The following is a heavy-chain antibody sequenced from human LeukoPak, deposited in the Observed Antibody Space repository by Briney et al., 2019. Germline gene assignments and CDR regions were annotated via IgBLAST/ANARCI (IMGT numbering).Heavy chain of an antibody. Sequence: PGGSLRLSCSASGFTFSSYAMHWVRQAPGKGLEYVSAISSNGGSTYYADSVKGRFTISRDNSKNTLYLQMSSLRAEDTAVYYCVKDMEYNWNDVGLDYWGQGTPVTVSS. J-gene: IGHJ4*02. CDR3: VKDMEYNWNDVGLDY. D-gene: IGHD1-1*01. CDR2: ISSNGGST. V-gene: IGHV3-64D*06. CDR1: GFTFSSYA.